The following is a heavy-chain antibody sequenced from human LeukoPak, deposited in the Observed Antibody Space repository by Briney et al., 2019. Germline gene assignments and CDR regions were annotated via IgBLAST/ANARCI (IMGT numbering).Heavy chain of an antibody. V-gene: IGHV3-23*01. Sequence: GGSLRLSCAASGFTFSSYAMSWVRQAPGKGLEWVSGITGGGGSTYYADSVKGRFTISGDNSRNTLFLQMNSLRAEDTAVYYCAHGAMYQLDYWGQGTLVTVSS. CDR2: ITGGGGST. CDR3: AHGAMYQLDY. D-gene: IGHD2-2*01. J-gene: IGHJ4*02. CDR1: GFTFSSYA.